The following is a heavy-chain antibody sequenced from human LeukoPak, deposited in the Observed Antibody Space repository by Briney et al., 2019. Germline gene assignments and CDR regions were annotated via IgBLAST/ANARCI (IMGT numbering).Heavy chain of an antibody. CDR1: GGSFSGYY. J-gene: IGHJ4*02. D-gene: IGHD6-13*01. V-gene: IGHV4-34*01. CDR2: INHSGST. Sequence: PSETLSLTCAVYGGSFSGYYWSWIRQPPGKGLEWIGEINHSGSTNYNPSLKSRVTISVDTSKNQFSLKLSSVTAADTAVYYCARTEIAAAGIGFFDYWGQGTLVTVSS. CDR3: ARTEIAAAGIGFFDY.